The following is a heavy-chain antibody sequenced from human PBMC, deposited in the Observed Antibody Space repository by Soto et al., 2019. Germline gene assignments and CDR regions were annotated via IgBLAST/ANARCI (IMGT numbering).Heavy chain of an antibody. J-gene: IGHJ4*02. D-gene: IGHD6-6*01. Sequence: GGSLRLSCAASGFTFSSYGMDWVRQAPGKGLEWVAVIWYDGSNKYYADSVKGRFTISRDNSKNTLYLQMNSLRAEDTAVYYCAREAYSSSFTFAGGGEFDFDYWGQGTLVTVSS. CDR1: GFTFSSYG. CDR3: AREAYSSSFTFAGGGEFDFDY. V-gene: IGHV3-33*01. CDR2: IWYDGSNK.